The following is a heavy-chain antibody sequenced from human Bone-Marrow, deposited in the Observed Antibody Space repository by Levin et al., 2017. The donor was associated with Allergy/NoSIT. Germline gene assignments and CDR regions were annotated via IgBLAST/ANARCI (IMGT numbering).Heavy chain of an antibody. J-gene: IGHJ4*02. CDR2: INHSGST. CDR1: GGSFSGYY. Sequence: PSETLSLTCAVYGGSFSGYYWSWIRQPPGKGLEWIGEINHSGSTNYNPSLKSRVTISVDTSKNQFSLKLSSVTAADTAVYYCARVYGGQNSSSAGFFDYWGQGTLVTVSS. D-gene: IGHD6-13*01. V-gene: IGHV4-34*01. CDR3: ARVYGGQNSSSAGFFDY.